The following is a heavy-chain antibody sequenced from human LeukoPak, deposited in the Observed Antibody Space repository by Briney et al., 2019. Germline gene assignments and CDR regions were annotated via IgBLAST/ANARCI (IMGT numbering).Heavy chain of an antibody. V-gene: IGHV3-43*02. CDR3: ARESDSSGWYDS. CDR2: ISGDGGST. D-gene: IGHD3-22*01. J-gene: IGHJ5*01. Sequence: GGSLRLSRAAPGFSFDDYAIHWVRQAPGKGLEWVSLISGDGGSTFYADSVKGRFTISRDNSKNSLYLQMSSLRSEDTALYYCARESDSSGWYDSWGQGTLVPVSS. CDR1: GFSFDDYA.